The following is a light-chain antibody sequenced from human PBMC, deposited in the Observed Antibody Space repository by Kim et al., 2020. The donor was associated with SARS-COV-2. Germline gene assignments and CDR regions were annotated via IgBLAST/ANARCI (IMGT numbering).Light chain of an antibody. Sequence: SPGERATLSCRASQSVSSLFLAWYQQKRGQAPRVLIYGTSSRATGIPDRFSGSGSGTDFTLTISRLEPEDFAVYFCQQYGNFPITFGQGTRLEIK. CDR3: QQYGNFPIT. CDR2: GTS. V-gene: IGKV3-20*01. CDR1: QSVSSLF. J-gene: IGKJ5*01.